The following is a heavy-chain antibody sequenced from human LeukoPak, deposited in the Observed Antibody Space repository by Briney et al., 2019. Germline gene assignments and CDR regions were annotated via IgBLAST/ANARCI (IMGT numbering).Heavy chain of an antibody. J-gene: IGHJ5*02. CDR3: ATSPVTTWWFDP. CDR1: GGSISSGSYS. Sequence: SETLSLTCTVSGGSISSGSYSWNWIRQSAGKGLEWIGRMYSSGTTNYNPSLKSRVTISVDTSKNQFSLKLSSVTASDTAVYYCATSPVTTWWFDPWGQGTLVTVSS. D-gene: IGHD4-17*01. CDR2: MYSSGTT. V-gene: IGHV4-61*02.